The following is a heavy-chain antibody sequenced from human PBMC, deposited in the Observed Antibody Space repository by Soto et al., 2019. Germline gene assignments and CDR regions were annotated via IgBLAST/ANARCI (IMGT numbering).Heavy chain of an antibody. J-gene: IGHJ4*02. V-gene: IGHV3-9*01. CDR2: ISWNSGSI. Sequence: EVQLVESGGGLVQPGRSLRLSCAASGFTFDDYAMHWVRQAPGKGLEWVSGISWNSGSIGYADSVKGRFTISRDNAKNSLYLQMNSLRAEDTALYYCAKDDRSSWRGNYFDYWGQGTLVTVSS. CDR3: AKDDRSSWRGNYFDY. CDR1: GFTFDDYA. D-gene: IGHD6-13*01.